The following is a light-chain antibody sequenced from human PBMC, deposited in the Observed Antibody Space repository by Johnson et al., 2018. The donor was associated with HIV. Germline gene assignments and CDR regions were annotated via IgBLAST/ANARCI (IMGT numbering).Light chain of an antibody. CDR1: NSNIGNNY. V-gene: IGLV1-51*01. J-gene: IGLJ1*01. CDR3: GTWDNSLNVYV. Sequence: QSVLTQPPSVSAAPGQKVTISCSGSNSNIGNNYVSWYQQLPGTATKLLIYDNNKRPSGITDRFSGSKSGTSATLGIAGLQTGDEADYFCGTWDNSLNVYVFGTATKVTVL. CDR2: DNN.